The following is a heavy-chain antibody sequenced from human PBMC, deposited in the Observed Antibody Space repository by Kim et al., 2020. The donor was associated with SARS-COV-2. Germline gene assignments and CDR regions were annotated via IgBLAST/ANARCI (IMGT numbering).Heavy chain of an antibody. Sequence: VKGRFTISIDNSKNTLYLQLSGVRAEDTAVYYCASPRSTIAAAGEFDYWGQGTLVTVSS. D-gene: IGHD6-13*01. CDR3: ASPRSTIAAAGEFDY. V-gene: IGHV3-23*01. J-gene: IGHJ4*02.